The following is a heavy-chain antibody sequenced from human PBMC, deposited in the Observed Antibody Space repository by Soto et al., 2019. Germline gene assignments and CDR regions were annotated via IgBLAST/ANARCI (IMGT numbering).Heavy chain of an antibody. CDR3: ARPYSSGQDWFDP. Sequence: GGSLRLSCAASGFIVSSNDVAWVRQAPGKGLECVSITHSGGSTLYTDSVKGRFTTSRDNFKNTLYLQMNSLRAEDTAVYYCARPYSSGQDWFDPWGQGTLVTVSS. D-gene: IGHD6-25*01. J-gene: IGHJ5*02. CDR2: THSGGST. V-gene: IGHV3-53*01. CDR1: GFIVSSND.